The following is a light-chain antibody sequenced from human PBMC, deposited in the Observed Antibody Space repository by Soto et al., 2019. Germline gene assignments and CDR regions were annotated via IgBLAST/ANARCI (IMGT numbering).Light chain of an antibody. CDR3: CSSAGSSTLVA. CDR2: EGS. CDR1: SSDVESYTL. Sequence: QSALTQPASVSGSPGQSITISCTGTSSDVESYTLVSWYQQHPGKAPKLMIYEGSKRPSGVSNRFSGSESGNTASLTISGLQAEDEADYYCCSSAGSSTLVAFGGGTQLTVL. V-gene: IGLV2-23*03. J-gene: IGLJ2*01.